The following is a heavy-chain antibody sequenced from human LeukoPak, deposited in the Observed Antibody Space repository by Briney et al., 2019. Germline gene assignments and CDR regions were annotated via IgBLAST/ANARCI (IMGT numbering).Heavy chain of an antibody. CDR1: GYTFTNYG. Sequence: GASVKVSCKASGYTFTNYGFSWVRQAPGQGLEWMGIINPSGGSTSYAQKFQGRVTMTRDTSTSTVYMELSSLRSEDTAVYYCARGPPLRGYSGYDYLDDYWGQGTLVTVSS. V-gene: IGHV1-46*01. D-gene: IGHD5-12*01. CDR3: ARGPPLRGYSGYDYLDDY. J-gene: IGHJ4*02. CDR2: INPSGGST.